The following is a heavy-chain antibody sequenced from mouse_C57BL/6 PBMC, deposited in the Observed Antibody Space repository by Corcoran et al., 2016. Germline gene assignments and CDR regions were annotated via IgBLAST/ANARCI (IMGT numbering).Heavy chain of an antibody. CDR1: GYSFTSYY. CDR2: IYPGSGNT. D-gene: IGHD2-1*01. V-gene: IGHV1-66*01. J-gene: IGHJ4*01. CDR3: ARGNSLYAMDY. Sequence: QVQLQQSGPELVKPGASVKISCKASGYSFTSYYIHWVKQRPGQGLEWSGWIYPGSGNTKYNEKFKGKATLTADTSSSTAYMQLSSLTSEDSAVYYCARGNSLYAMDYWGQGTSVTVSS.